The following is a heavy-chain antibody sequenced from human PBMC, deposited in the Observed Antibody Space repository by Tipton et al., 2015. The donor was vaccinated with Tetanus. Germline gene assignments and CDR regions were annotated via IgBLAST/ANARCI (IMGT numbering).Heavy chain of an antibody. CDR3: ASNRRDGYKHYYYGMDV. V-gene: IGHV3-48*02. CDR1: GFTFSSYS. CDR2: ISSSSSTI. Sequence: SLRLSCAASGFTFSSYSMNWVRQAPGKGLEWVSYISSSSSTIYYADSVKGQFTISRDNAKNSLYLQMNSLRDEDTAVYYCASNRRDGYKHYYYGMDVWGQGTTVTVSS. J-gene: IGHJ6*02. D-gene: IGHD5-24*01.